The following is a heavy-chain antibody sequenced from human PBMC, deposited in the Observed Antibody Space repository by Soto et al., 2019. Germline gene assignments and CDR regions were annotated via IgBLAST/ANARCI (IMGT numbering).Heavy chain of an antibody. V-gene: IGHV1-46*01. D-gene: IGHD6-19*01. Sequence: QVQLVQSGAEVKKPGASVKVSCKASGYTFTSYYIHWVRQAPGQGLEWMGIINPSGGSTSYAQEVQGRVTMTRDTSASTVHIEFSSLRSEDTAVYYCARRYSSGDDAFDIWGQGTMVTVSS. CDR3: ARRYSSGDDAFDI. CDR1: GYTFTSYY. J-gene: IGHJ3*02. CDR2: INPSGGST.